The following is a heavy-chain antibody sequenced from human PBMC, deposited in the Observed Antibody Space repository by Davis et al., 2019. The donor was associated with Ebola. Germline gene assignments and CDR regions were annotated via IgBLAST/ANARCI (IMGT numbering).Heavy chain of an antibody. V-gene: IGHV1-69*04. D-gene: IGHD6-25*01. CDR3: AKSARGDTSDV. CDR2: IIPLPGIP. J-gene: IGHJ3*01. Sequence: SVKVSCKASGYTFTSYAMNWVRQAPGQGLEWMGRIIPLPGIPNYAQKFQGRVTITADKSTSTTYMEMSGLRSDDTAVYYCAKSARGDTSDVWGQGTMVTVSS. CDR1: GYTFTSYA.